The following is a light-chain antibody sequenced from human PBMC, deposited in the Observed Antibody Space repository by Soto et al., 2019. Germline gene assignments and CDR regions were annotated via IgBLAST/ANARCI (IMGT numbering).Light chain of an antibody. V-gene: IGKV3-20*01. CDR3: QQYGSSPYT. CDR2: GAS. CDR1: QSVSSSY. Sequence: EIVLTQSPGTLSLSPGERATLSCRASQSVSSSYLAWYQQKPGQAPRLLIYGASSRATGIPDRFSGSGSGTAFTFTISRLEPEEFAVYYCQQYGSSPYTFGQGTKLEIK. J-gene: IGKJ2*01.